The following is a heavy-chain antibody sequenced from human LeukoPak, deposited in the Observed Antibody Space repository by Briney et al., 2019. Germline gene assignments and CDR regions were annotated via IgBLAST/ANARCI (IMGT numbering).Heavy chain of an antibody. D-gene: IGHD6-19*01. J-gene: IGHJ4*02. CDR3: AREHRGSGWYPSLYFDY. Sequence: PSETLSLTCTVSGYSISSGYYWSWIRQPAGKGLEWIGRIYTSGSTNYNPSLKSRVTISVDTSKNQFSLKLSSVTAADTAVYYCAREHRGSGWYPSLYFDYWGQGTLVTVSS. V-gene: IGHV4-61*02. CDR2: IYTSGST. CDR1: GYSISSGYY.